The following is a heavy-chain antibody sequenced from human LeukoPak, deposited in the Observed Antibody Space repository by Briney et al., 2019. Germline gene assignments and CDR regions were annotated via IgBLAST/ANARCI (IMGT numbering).Heavy chain of an antibody. J-gene: IGHJ3*02. Sequence: ASVKVSCKASGYTFTSYYMHWVRQAPGQGLEWMGIINPSGGSTSYAQKFQGRVTMTRDMSTSTVYMELSSLRSEDTAVYYCARGYSYGYSDDAFDIWGQGTMVTVPS. V-gene: IGHV1-46*01. D-gene: IGHD5-18*01. CDR1: GYTFTSYY. CDR2: INPSGGST. CDR3: ARGYSYGYSDDAFDI.